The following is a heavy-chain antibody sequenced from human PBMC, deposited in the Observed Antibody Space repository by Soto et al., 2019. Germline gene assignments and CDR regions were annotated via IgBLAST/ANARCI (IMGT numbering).Heavy chain of an antibody. Sequence: SETLFLTCAVFGGSFSGYYWRWVRPPPGKGLEWIGEINHSGSTNYNPSLKSRVTISVDTSKNQFSLKLSSVTAADTAVYYCERGPTITISLEWFDPWGQGTLVTVSS. CDR1: GGSFSGYY. J-gene: IGHJ5*02. D-gene: IGHD3-3*01. CDR2: INHSGST. CDR3: ERGPTITISLEWFDP. V-gene: IGHV4-34*01.